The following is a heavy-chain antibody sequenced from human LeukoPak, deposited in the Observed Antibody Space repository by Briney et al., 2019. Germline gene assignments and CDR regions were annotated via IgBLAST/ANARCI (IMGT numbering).Heavy chain of an antibody. CDR3: ARSRRKAAAGNYFDY. CDR1: GGSISSYY. CDR2: IYYSGST. J-gene: IGHJ4*02. D-gene: IGHD6-13*01. Sequence: SETLSLTCTVSGGSISSYYWSWIRQPPGKGLEWIGYIYYSGSTNYNPSLKSRVTISVDTSKNQFSLKLSSVTAADTAVYYCARSRRKAAAGNYFDYWGQETLVTVSS. V-gene: IGHV4-59*01.